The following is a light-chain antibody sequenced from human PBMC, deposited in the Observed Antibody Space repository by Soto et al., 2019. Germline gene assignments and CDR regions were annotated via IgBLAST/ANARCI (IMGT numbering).Light chain of an antibody. CDR2: GAS. J-gene: IGKJ4*01. CDR1: QSVLSSANNKNY. V-gene: IGKV4-1*01. CDR3: QQYYGAPLT. Sequence: DIVMTQSPDSLAVSLGERATINCKSSQSVLSSANNKNYLAWYQQKPGQPPKLLIYGASTRASGVPDRFSGSGSGTDFTLTISRLQAEDVAVYYCQQYYGAPLTFGGGTTVEIK.